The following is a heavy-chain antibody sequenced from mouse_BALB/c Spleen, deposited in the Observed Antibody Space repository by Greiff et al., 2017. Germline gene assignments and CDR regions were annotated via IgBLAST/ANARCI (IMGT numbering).Heavy chain of an antibody. CDR3: ARHVTATCYAMDY. V-gene: IGHV5-12-1*01. CDR1: GFAFSSYD. D-gene: IGHD1-2*01. J-gene: IGHJ4*01. CDR2: ISSGGGST. Sequence: EVKLVESGGGLVKPGGSLKLSCAASGFAFSSYDMSWVRQTPEKRLEWVAYISSGGGSTYYPDTVKGRFTISRDNAKNTLYLQMSSLKSEDTAMYYWARHVTATCYAMDYWGEGTSVTVAS.